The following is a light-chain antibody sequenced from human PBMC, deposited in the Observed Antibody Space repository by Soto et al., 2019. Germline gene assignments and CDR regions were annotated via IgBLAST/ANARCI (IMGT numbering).Light chain of an antibody. CDR2: DAS. CDR1: QSINKW. CDR3: QQYGSSPAT. J-gene: IGKJ4*01. V-gene: IGKV1-5*01. Sequence: DIQMTQSPSTLSASIGDRVTITCRASQSINKWLAWHQQKPGKAPKLLIYDASSLQSGVPPRFSGSGSGTDFTLTISRLEPEDFAVYYCQQYGSSPATFGGGTKVDIK.